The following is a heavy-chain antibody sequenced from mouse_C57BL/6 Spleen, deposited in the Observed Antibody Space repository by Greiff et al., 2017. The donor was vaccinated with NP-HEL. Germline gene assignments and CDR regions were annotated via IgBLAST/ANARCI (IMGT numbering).Heavy chain of an antibody. Sequence: QVQLQQPGAELVKPGASVKLSCKASGYTFTSYWMQWVKQRPGQGLEWIGEIDPSDSYTNYNQKFKGKATLTVDTSSSTAYMQLSSLTSEDSAVYYCALITTVAVDYWGQGTTLTVSS. CDR3: ALITTVAVDY. CDR1: GYTFTSYW. CDR2: IDPSDSYT. D-gene: IGHD1-1*01. J-gene: IGHJ2*01. V-gene: IGHV1-50*01.